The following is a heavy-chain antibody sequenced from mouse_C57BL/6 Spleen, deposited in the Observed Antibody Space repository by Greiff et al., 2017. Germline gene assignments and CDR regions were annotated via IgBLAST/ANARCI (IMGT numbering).Heavy chain of an antibody. D-gene: IGHD4-1*02. CDR2: IDPSDSYT. CDR3: ARDKWDVDY. J-gene: IGHJ2*01. CDR1: GYTFTSYW. V-gene: IGHV1-59*01. Sequence: QVQLQQPGAELVRPGTSVKLSCKASGYTFTSYWMHWVKQRPGQGLEWIGVIDPSDSYTNYNQKFKGKATLTVDTSSSTAYMQLSSLTSEDSAVYYCARDKWDVDYWGQGTTLTVSS.